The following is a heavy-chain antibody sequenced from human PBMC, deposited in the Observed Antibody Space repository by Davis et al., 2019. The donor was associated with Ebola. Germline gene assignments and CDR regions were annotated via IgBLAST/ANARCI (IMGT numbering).Heavy chain of an antibody. CDR2: ISSSSSYI. Sequence: PGGSLRLSCAASGFTFSSYSMNWVRQAPGKGLEWVSSISSSSSYIYYADSVKGRFTISRDNSKNTLYLQMNSLRAEDTAVYYCARVPRGVTSFDYWGQGTLVTVSS. CDR3: ARVPRGVTSFDY. D-gene: IGHD4-17*01. V-gene: IGHV3-21*01. CDR1: GFTFSSYS. J-gene: IGHJ4*02.